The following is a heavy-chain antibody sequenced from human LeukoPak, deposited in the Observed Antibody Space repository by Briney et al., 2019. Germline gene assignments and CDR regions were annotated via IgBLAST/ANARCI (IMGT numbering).Heavy chain of an antibody. CDR1: GFTVSSNY. V-gene: IGHV3-53*01. CDR3: ARAKTGYSSGWYSFDY. D-gene: IGHD6-19*01. CDR2: IYSGGST. Sequence: PGGSLRLSCAASGFTVSSNYMSWVRQAPGKGLEWVSVIYSGGSTYYADPVKGRFTISRDNSKNTLYLQMNSLRAEDTAVYYCARAKTGYSSGWYSFDYWGQGTLVTVSS. J-gene: IGHJ4*02.